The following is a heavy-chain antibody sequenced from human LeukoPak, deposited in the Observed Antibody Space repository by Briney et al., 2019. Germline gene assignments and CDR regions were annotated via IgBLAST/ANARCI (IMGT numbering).Heavy chain of an antibody. CDR2: ISSSNDYI. V-gene: IGHV3-21*01. D-gene: IGHD6-19*01. CDR1: GFTFSTST. J-gene: IGHJ5*02. Sequence: GGSLRLSCAASGFTFSTSTMNWVRQAPGKGLEWVSYISSSNDYIYYADSVKGRFTISRDNTKNSLYLQMNSLRAENTAVYYFVRIPNSAGFPNCFDPWGQGTLVTVSS. CDR3: VRIPNSAGFPNCFDP.